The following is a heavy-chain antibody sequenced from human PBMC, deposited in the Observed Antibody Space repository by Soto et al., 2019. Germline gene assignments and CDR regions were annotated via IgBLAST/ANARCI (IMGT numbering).Heavy chain of an antibody. D-gene: IGHD6-13*01. CDR2: IKQDGSEK. J-gene: IGHJ6*02. CDR3: AKDLGSSSWYLKMVSPPGYYGMDV. V-gene: IGHV3-7*03. CDR1: GFPFSSYW. Sequence: PGGSLRLSCAASGFPFSSYWMSWVRQAPGKGLEWVANIKQDGSEKYYVDSVKGRFTISRDNSKNTLYLQMNSLRAEDTAVYYCAKDLGSSSWYLKMVSPPGYYGMDVWGQGTTVTVSS.